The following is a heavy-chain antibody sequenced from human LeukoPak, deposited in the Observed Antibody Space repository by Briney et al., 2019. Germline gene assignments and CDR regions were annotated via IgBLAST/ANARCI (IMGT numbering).Heavy chain of an antibody. CDR3: ARVYYYGSGYYYMDV. Sequence: PGGSLRLSCEASGFTFSSYAMSWVRQAPGKGLEWVSVISGSGGSTYYADSVKGRFTISRDNSKNTLYLQMNSLRAEDTAVYYCARVYYYGSGYYYMDVWGKGTTVTISS. CDR2: ISGSGGST. D-gene: IGHD3-10*01. CDR1: GFTFSSYA. V-gene: IGHV3-23*01. J-gene: IGHJ6*03.